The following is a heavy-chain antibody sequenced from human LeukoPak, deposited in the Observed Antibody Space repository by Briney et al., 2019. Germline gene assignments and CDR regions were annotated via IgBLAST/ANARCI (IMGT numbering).Heavy chain of an antibody. CDR2: IYDSGTT. D-gene: IGHD6-19*01. CDR3: AGRRSSCWYAY. CDR1: GFTFSSNY. V-gene: IGHV3-53*01. Sequence: GGSLRLSCATSGFTFSSNYMSWVRQAPGKGLEWVSVIYDSGTTYYADSVKGRFLIFRDTSKNTVDLQMNSLRVEDTAVYYCAGRRSSCWYAYWGQGTLVTVSS. J-gene: IGHJ4*02.